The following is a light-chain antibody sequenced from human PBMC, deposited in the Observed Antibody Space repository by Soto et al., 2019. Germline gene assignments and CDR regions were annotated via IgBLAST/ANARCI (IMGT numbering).Light chain of an antibody. CDR3: QQYENWPQIT. CDR1: QSVSSN. CDR2: GAS. J-gene: IGKJ5*01. Sequence: EIVMTQSPATLSVSPGERATLSCRARQSVSSNLAWYQQKPGQAPRLLIYGASTRATGIPARFSGSGSGTEFTLTISSLQSEDFAVYYCQQYENWPQITFGQGTRLEIK. V-gene: IGKV3D-15*01.